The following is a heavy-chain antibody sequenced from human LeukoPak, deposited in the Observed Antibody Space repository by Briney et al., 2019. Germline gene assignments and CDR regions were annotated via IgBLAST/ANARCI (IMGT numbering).Heavy chain of an antibody. CDR2: MSGHVQNI. CDR3: AKFRGMIVFDY. CDR1: GFTFDTHA. V-gene: IGHV3-23*01. D-gene: IGHD3-10*01. J-gene: IGHJ4*02. Sequence: GGSLRLSCAASGFTFDTHAMSWVRQAPGKGLEWISTMSGHVQNIYYADSVKGRFTISRDNSKNTLYLHMNSLRAEDTAIYYCAKFRGMIVFDYWGQGALVTVSS.